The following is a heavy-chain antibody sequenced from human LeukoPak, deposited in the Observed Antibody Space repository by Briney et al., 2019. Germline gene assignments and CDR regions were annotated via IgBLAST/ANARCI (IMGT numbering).Heavy chain of an antibody. D-gene: IGHD3-16*01. CDR2: IIPILGIA. CDR3: ARKHGGNYDYVWGTGPNDALDI. Sequence: ASVKVSCTASGGTFSSYAISWVRQAPGQGLEWMGRIIPILGIANYAQKFQGRVTITADKSTSTAYMELSSLRSEDTAVYYCARKHGGNYDYVWGTGPNDALDIWGQGTMVTVSS. CDR1: GGTFSSYA. J-gene: IGHJ3*02. V-gene: IGHV1-69*04.